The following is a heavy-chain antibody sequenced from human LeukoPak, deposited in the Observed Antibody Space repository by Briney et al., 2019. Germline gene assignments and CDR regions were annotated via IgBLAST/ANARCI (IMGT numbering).Heavy chain of an antibody. J-gene: IGHJ3*02. D-gene: IGHD3-10*01. CDR2: IYHSGST. CDR3: AKSNGYGLIDI. V-gene: IGHV4-4*02. Sequence: PSETLSLTCAVSGGSISSSNWWSWVRQPPGKGLEWIGEIYHSGSTNYNPSLKSRVTIPVDKSKNQFSLKLSSVTAADTAVYYCAKSNGYGLIDIWGQGTMVTVSS. CDR1: GGSISSSNW.